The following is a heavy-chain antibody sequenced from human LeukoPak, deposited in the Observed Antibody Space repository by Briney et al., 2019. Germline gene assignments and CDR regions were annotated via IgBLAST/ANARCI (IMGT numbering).Heavy chain of an antibody. V-gene: IGHV1-69*02. J-gene: IGHJ4*02. CDR1: GGTVSSYT. Sequence: GSSVKVSCKASGGTVSSYTISLVRQAPGQGLEWMGRIIPILGIANYAQKFQGRVTITADKSTSTAYMELSSLRSEDTAVYYCARVYSSSLNYWGQGTLVTVSS. CDR3: ARVYSSSLNY. CDR2: IIPILGIA. D-gene: IGHD6-13*01.